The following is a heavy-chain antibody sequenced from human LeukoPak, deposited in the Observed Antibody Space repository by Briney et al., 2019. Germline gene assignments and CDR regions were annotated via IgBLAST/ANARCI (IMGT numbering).Heavy chain of an antibody. Sequence: SETLSLTCGVPGYSISSGYYWGWIRQPPGKGLEWIGSIYHSGSTYYNPSLKSRVTISVDTSKNQFSLMLNSVTAADTAVYFCAREDYDSSGYYRPYWGQGTLVTVAS. J-gene: IGHJ4*02. V-gene: IGHV4-38-2*02. CDR2: IYHSGST. D-gene: IGHD3-22*01. CDR3: AREDYDSSGYYRPY. CDR1: GYSISSGYY.